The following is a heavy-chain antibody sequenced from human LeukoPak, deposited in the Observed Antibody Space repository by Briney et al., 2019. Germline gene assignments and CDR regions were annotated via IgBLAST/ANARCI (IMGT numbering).Heavy chain of an antibody. Sequence: GGSLRLSCAASGFTFSSYAMHWVRQAPGKGLEWVAVISYDGSNKYYADSVKGRFTISRDNSKNTLYLQMDSLRAEDTAVYYCARNVGEGVDYYGMDVWGQGTTVTVSS. D-gene: IGHD3-10*02. CDR2: ISYDGSNK. J-gene: IGHJ6*02. CDR3: ARNVGEGVDYYGMDV. CDR1: GFTFSSYA. V-gene: IGHV3-30-3*01.